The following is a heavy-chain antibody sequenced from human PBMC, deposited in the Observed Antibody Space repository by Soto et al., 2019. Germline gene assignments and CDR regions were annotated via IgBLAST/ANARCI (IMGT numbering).Heavy chain of an antibody. D-gene: IGHD6-13*01. V-gene: IGHV1-46*03. Sequence: SVKVSCKASGYTFTIYYMDWVRQAPGQGLEWMGIINPSGGSTSYAQKFQGRVTMTRDTSTSTVYMELSSLRSEDTAVYYCDRDNNRYSSTPAEYFQHWGQGTLVTVSS. CDR3: DRDNNRYSSTPAEYFQH. CDR1: GYTFTIYY. CDR2: INPSGGST. J-gene: IGHJ1*01.